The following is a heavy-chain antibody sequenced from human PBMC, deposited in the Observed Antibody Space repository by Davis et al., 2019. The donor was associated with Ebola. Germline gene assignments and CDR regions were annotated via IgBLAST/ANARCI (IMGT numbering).Heavy chain of an antibody. D-gene: IGHD5-12*01. J-gene: IGHJ4*02. CDR2: ISSSSSYI. CDR1: CFTFRSFS. Sequence: GESLKISCAASCFTFRSFSMNWVRQAPGKGLEWVSSISSSSSYIYYADSVKGRFTISRDNAKNSLYLQMNSLRAEDTAVYYCAREASGLDYWGQGTLVTVSS. CDR3: AREASGLDY. V-gene: IGHV3-21*04.